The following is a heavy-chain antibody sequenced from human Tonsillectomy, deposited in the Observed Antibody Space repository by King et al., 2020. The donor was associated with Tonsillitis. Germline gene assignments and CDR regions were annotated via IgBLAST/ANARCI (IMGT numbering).Heavy chain of an antibody. CDR1: GFTFSSYG. J-gene: IGHJ4*02. CDR2: ISYDGSNK. Sequence: VQLVESGGGVVQPGRSLRLSCAASGFTFSSYGMHWVRQAPGEGLEWVAVISYDGSNKYYADSVKGRFTISRDNSKNTLYLQMNSLRAEDMAVYFCARSHIAAEFDYWGQGTLVTVSS. D-gene: IGHD6-13*01. CDR3: ARSHIAAEFDY. V-gene: IGHV3-33*05.